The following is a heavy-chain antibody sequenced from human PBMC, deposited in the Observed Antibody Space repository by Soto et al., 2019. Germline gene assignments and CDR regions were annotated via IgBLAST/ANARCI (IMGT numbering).Heavy chain of an antibody. CDR1: GFTLSDHY. CDR3: ARSQGPTGMDV. J-gene: IGHJ6*02. V-gene: IGHV3-72*01. CDR2: SKNKAHGYTT. Sequence: EMQVVESGGGLVQPGGSLRLSCAASGFTLSDHYMDWVRQAPGKGLEWVGRSKNKAHGYTTNYAASVQGRFTISRDDSKNSLYLQMSSLKTEDTAVYYCARSQGPTGMDVWGQGTTVTVSS.